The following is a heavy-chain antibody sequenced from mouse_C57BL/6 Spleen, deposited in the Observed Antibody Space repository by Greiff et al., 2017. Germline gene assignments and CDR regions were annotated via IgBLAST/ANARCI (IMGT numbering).Heavy chain of an antibody. Sequence: VKLQQPGAELVMPGASVKLSCKASGYTFTSYWMHWVKQRPGQGLEWIGEIDPSDSYTNYNQKFKGKSTLTVDKSSSTAYMQLSSLTSEDSAVYYCARWYSNDYYAMDYWGQGTSVTVSS. CDR3: ARWYSNDYYAMDY. CDR2: IDPSDSYT. V-gene: IGHV1-69*01. D-gene: IGHD2-5*01. CDR1: GYTFTSYW. J-gene: IGHJ4*01.